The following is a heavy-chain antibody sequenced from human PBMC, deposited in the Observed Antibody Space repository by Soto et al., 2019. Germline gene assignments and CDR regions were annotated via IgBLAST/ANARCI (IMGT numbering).Heavy chain of an antibody. V-gene: IGHV3-23*01. CDR2: ITNGDGGAT. CDR1: GFTFRGYA. D-gene: IGHD2-21*01. CDR3: AKRTGVAVENWACDY. Sequence: DVQLLESGGGLVQPGGSLRLSCAASGFTFRGYAMSWVRQAPGKGLECVSTITNGDGGATYYADSVQGRFTISRDNSENTLYLQMNSLRAGDTAVYYCAKRTGVAVENWACDYWGQGILVTVSS. J-gene: IGHJ4*02.